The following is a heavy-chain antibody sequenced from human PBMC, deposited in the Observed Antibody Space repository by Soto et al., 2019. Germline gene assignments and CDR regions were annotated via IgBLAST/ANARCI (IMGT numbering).Heavy chain of an antibody. D-gene: IGHD2-21*01. Sequence: GGSLRLSCAASGFTFSSYWMHWVRQAPGKGLVWVSRINSDGSITTYADYVKGRFTISRDNAKKTLYLQMNSLTAADTAVYYCARDLENCGGECSSAFDIWGQGTMVTVSS. CDR2: INSDGSIT. CDR3: ARDLENCGGECSSAFDI. CDR1: GFTFSSYW. J-gene: IGHJ3*02. V-gene: IGHV3-74*01.